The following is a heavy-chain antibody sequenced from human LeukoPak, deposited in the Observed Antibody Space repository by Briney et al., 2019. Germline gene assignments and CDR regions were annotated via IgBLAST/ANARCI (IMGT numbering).Heavy chain of an antibody. CDR3: ARDEGSGWSNDAFDI. CDR1: GFTFSSYS. D-gene: IGHD6-19*01. V-gene: IGHV3-21*01. Sequence: GGSLRLSCAASGFTFSSYSMNWVRQAPGKGLEWVSSISSSSSYIYYADSVKGRFTISRDNAKNSLYLQMNSLRAEDTAVYYCARDEGSGWSNDAFDIWGQGTMVTVSS. J-gene: IGHJ3*02. CDR2: ISSSSSYI.